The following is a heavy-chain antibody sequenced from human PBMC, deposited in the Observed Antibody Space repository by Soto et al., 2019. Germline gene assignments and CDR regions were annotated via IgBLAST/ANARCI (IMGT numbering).Heavy chain of an antibody. CDR1: GFTFSSYA. CDR2: ISGSDGST. V-gene: IGHV3-23*01. D-gene: IGHD3-3*01. J-gene: IGHJ6*02. CDR3: AKDLDRDTIFGVVIIWPRQGYGMDV. Sequence: GGSLRLSCAASGFTFSSYAMSWVRQAPGKGLEWVSTISGSDGSTYYADSVKGRFTISRDNSKNTLYLQMNSLRAEDTAVYYCAKDLDRDTIFGVVIIWPRQGYGMDVWGQGTTVTVSS.